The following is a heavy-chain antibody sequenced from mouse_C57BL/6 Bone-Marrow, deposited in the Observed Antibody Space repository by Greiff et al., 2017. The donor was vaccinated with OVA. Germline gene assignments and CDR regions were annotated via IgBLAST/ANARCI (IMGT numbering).Heavy chain of an antibody. Sequence: EVKLVESGGGLVQPGGSLSLSCAASGFTFTAYYISWFRQPPGKALEWLGFIRTKASGYTTEYSASVEGRFTISGDNSQSILYLQMNALGAEDSATDYCARREEYDYGADYFDYWGQGTTLTVSS. V-gene: IGHV7-3*01. CDR3: ARREEYDYGADYFDY. CDR2: IRTKASGYTT. D-gene: IGHD2-4*01. J-gene: IGHJ2*01. CDR1: GFTFTAYY.